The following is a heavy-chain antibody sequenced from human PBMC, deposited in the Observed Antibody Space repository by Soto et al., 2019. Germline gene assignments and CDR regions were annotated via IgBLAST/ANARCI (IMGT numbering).Heavy chain of an antibody. J-gene: IGHJ4*02. CDR3: ASEVQVHSPACVY. D-gene: IGHD2-21*01. V-gene: IGHV1-69*19. CDR2: ISPMFGAA. Sequence: QVQLVQSAAEMKKPGSSVKVSCQASGVTFNTYAMNWVRQAPGQGPEWMGDISPMFGAANYAPKFQGRVTITADDSTGTSYMQLSSLTSEDTALYFCASEVQVHSPACVYWSQGTLVTVSS. CDR1: GVTFNTYA.